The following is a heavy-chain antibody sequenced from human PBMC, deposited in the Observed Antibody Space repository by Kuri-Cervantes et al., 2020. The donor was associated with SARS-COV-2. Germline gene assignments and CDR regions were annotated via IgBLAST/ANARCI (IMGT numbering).Heavy chain of an antibody. CDR2: ISSNGGST. V-gene: IGHV3-64*04. CDR3: ARYDYVWGSLGLDF. J-gene: IGHJ3*01. Sequence: GGSLRLSCSASGFTFSSYAMHWVRQAPGKGLEYVSAISSNGGSTYYADSVKGRFAISRDNSRDTVYLQMNSLTPADTAVYHCARYDYVWGSLGLDFWGQGTMVTVSS. CDR1: GFTFSSYA. D-gene: IGHD3-16*01.